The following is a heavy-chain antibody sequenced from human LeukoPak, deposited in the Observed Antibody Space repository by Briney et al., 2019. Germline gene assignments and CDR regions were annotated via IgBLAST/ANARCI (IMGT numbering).Heavy chain of an antibody. CDR2: ISYDGSNE. Sequence: GGSLRLSCAASGFTFRSFGMHWVRQAPGKGLEWVAVISYDGSNEYYADSVKGRFTISRDNSKNTLYLQMNSLRAEDTAVYFCARGRRDGYNGPWYFDLWGRGTLVTVSS. CDR1: GFTFRSFG. J-gene: IGHJ2*01. V-gene: IGHV3-30*03. D-gene: IGHD5-24*01. CDR3: ARGRRDGYNGPWYFDL.